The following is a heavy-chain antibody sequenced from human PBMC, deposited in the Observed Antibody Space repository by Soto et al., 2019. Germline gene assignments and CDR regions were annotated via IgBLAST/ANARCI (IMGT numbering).Heavy chain of an antibody. J-gene: IGHJ6*02. Sequence: EVQLVESGGGLIQPGGSLRLSCAASGCTVSSNYMSWVRQAPGKGLEWVSVIYSGGSTYYADSVKGRFTISRDNSKNTLYLQMNSLRAEDTAVYYCARRDYDFWSGYGMDVWGQGTTVTVSS. CDR1: GCTVSSNY. D-gene: IGHD3-3*01. CDR2: IYSGGST. CDR3: ARRDYDFWSGYGMDV. V-gene: IGHV3-53*01.